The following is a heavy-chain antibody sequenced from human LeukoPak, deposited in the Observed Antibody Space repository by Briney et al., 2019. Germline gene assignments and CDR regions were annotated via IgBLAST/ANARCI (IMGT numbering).Heavy chain of an antibody. V-gene: IGHV3-7*01. CDR2: IKQDGSEK. J-gene: IGHJ4*02. CDR1: GFTFNSYA. CDR3: ARDSVGATTGLGY. D-gene: IGHD1-26*01. Sequence: GGSLRLSCAASGFTFNSYAMYWVRQAPGKGLEWVANIKQDGSEKYYVDSVKGRFTISRDNAKNSLYLQMNSLRAEDTAVYYCARDSVGATTGLGYWGQGTLVTVSS.